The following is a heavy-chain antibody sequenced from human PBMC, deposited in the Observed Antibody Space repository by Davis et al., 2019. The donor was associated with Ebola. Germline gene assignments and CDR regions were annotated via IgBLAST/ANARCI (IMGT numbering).Heavy chain of an antibody. CDR2: ISWNSDSV. J-gene: IGHJ5*02. V-gene: IGHV3-9*01. CDR3: ARDSLRYSAAYGGWLDP. Sequence: GGSLRLSCAGSGFTFDDYAMHWVRQVPGKGLEWVSSISWNSDSVGYVDSVKGRFTISKDNAKNTLYLQMNGLRADDTAMYYCARDSLRYSAAYGGWLDPWGQGTLVIVSS. CDR1: GFTFDDYA. D-gene: IGHD5-18*01.